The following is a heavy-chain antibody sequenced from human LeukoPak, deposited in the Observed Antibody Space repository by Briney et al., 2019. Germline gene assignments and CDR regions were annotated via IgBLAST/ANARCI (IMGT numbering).Heavy chain of an antibody. CDR2: IYHSGST. CDR1: GGSISSGGYY. D-gene: IGHD3-22*01. V-gene: IGHV4-30-2*01. CDR3: ARQTRPYYYDSSGYFFDY. J-gene: IGHJ4*02. Sequence: SQTLSLTCTVSGGSISSGGYYWSWIRQPPGKGLEWIGYIYHSGSTYYNPSLKSRVTISVDRSKNQFSLKLSSVTAADTAVYYCARQTRPYYYDSSGYFFDYWGQGTLVTVSS.